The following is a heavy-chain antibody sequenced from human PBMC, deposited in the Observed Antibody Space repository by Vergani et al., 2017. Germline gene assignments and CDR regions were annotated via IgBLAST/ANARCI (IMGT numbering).Heavy chain of an antibody. V-gene: IGHV3-30*18. J-gene: IGHJ4*02. CDR2: ISYDGSNK. CDR1: GFTFSSYW. D-gene: IGHD6-19*01. Sequence: VQLLESGGGLVQPGGSLRLSCAASGFTFSSYWMSWVRQAPGKGLEWVAVISYDGSNKYYADSVKGRFTISRDNSKNTLYLQMNSLRAEDTAVYYCAKDPSSGWTVFDYWGQGTLVTVSS. CDR3: AKDPSSGWTVFDY.